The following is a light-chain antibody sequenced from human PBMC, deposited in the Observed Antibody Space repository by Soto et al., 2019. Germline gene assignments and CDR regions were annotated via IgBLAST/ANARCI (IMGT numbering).Light chain of an antibody. CDR1: QGIGNT. J-gene: IGKJ4*01. CDR2: DTF. V-gene: IGKV3-15*01. Sequence: EVVLRQSPATLSVSPGDGVTLSCRASQGIGNTLAWYQHKPGQTPKLLIYDTFIRDTGVPARFSGSRSGTDFTLAINSLQSEDFAVYYCQRYYSWSLTFGGGTKVESK. CDR3: QRYYSWSLT.